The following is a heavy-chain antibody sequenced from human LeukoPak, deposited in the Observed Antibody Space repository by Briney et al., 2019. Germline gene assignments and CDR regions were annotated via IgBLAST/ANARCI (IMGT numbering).Heavy chain of an antibody. D-gene: IGHD6-13*01. J-gene: IGHJ4*02. CDR1: GYTFTSYY. CDR2: INPSGGST. CDR3: AGSSSLDY. V-gene: IGHV1-46*01. Sequence: ASVKVTCKASGYTFTSYYMHWVRQAPGQGLERMGIINPSGGSTSYAQKFQGRVTMTRDASTSTVYMELSSLRSEDTAVYHCAGSSSLDYWGQGTLVTVSS.